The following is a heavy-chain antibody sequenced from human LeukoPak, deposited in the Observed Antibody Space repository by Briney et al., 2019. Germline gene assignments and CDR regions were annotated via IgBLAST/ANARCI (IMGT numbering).Heavy chain of an antibody. CDR2: INRSGST. Sequence: PSETLSLTCAVYGGSFSGYYWIWIRKPPGKGLEWIGEINRSGSTNYNPSLKCRVTITVDTSKNQFSLKLSSVTAADTAVDYYARGWLRYSYTKYDYWGQGTLVTVSS. CDR1: GGSFSGYY. D-gene: IGHD5-18*01. J-gene: IGHJ4*02. CDR3: ARGWLRYSYTKYDY. V-gene: IGHV4-34*01.